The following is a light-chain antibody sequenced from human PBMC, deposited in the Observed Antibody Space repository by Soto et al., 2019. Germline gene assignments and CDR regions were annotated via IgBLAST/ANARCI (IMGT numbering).Light chain of an antibody. CDR1: SSNIGAGYD. J-gene: IGLJ1*01. CDR3: SSYAGSNTPYV. CDR2: GNS. V-gene: IGLV1-40*01. Sequence: QLVLTQPPSVSGAPGQRVTISCTGSSSNIGAGYDVHWYQQLPGTAPKLLIYGNSNRPSGVPDRFSGSKSGTSASLAITGLQAEDEADYYCSSYAGSNTPYVFGTGTKVTVL.